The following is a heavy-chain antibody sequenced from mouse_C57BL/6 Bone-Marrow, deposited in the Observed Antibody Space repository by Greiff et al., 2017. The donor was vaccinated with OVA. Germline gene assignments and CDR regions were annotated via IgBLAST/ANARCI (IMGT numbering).Heavy chain of an antibody. Sequence: VMLVESGAELVKPGASVKLCCKASGYTFTEYSIHWVKQRSGQGLEWIGWIYPGSGSIKYDEKFKDKVTLTADKATSTVYMVLSSLTSEDSEVYFCSRRPNCSGDDYAMNYWGQGTSVPVSS. CDR1: GYTFTEYS. V-gene: IGHV1-62-2*01. D-gene: IGHD3-2*02. J-gene: IGHJ4*01. CDR3: SRRPNCSGDDYAMNY. CDR2: IYPGSGSI.